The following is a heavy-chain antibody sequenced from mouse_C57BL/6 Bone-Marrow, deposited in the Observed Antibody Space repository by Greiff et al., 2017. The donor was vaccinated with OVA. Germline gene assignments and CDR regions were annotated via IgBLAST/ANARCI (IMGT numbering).Heavy chain of an antibody. Sequence: QVQLQQSGAELVRPGASVTLSCKASGYTFTDYEMHWVKQTPVHGLEWIGAIDPETGGTAYNQKFKGKAILTADKSSSTAYIELRSLTSEDSAVYYCNYEDYAMDDWGQGASVTVSS. J-gene: IGHJ4*01. V-gene: IGHV1-15*01. D-gene: IGHD2-4*01. CDR3: NYEDYAMDD. CDR1: GYTFTDYE. CDR2: IDPETGGT.